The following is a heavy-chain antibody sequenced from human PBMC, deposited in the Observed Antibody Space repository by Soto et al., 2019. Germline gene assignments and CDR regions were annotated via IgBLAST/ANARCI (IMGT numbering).Heavy chain of an antibody. Sequence: QVQLQESGPGLVKPSQTLSLTCTVSGGSISSGGYYWTWIRQHPGKGLGWIGYKYYIGITSYNPSLKSRFTTSVDTSKNLFSLKLSSVTAADTAVYYWARGSSIAGLYSAMDVWGQGTTVSVSS. D-gene: IGHD6-6*01. V-gene: IGHV4-31*03. CDR2: KYYIGIT. CDR1: GGSISSGGYY. J-gene: IGHJ6*02. CDR3: ARGSSIAGLYSAMDV.